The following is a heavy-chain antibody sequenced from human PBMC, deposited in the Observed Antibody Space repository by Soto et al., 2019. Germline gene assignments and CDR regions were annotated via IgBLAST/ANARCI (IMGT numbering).Heavy chain of an antibody. V-gene: IGHV3-23*01. D-gene: IGHD1-26*01. CDR3: AKALVGAALFDY. Sequence: EVQLLESGGGLVQPGGSLRLSCAASGFSFSSYAMSWVRQAPGQGLDWVSTISLGSVNTYYADSGKGRFTISRDNSKNTLYLQMNSLRAEDTAVYYCAKALVGAALFDYWGQGTLVTVSS. J-gene: IGHJ4*02. CDR1: GFSFSSYA. CDR2: ISLGSVNT.